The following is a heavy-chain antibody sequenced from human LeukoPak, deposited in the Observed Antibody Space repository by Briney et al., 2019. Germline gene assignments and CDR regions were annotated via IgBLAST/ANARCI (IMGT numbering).Heavy chain of an antibody. V-gene: IGHV3-23*01. CDR1: GFTFNKYV. D-gene: IGHD5-18*01. CDR3: ARGGYTYGSGL. CDR2: ITGSGGSS. Sequence: GGSLRLPCVGSGFTFNKYVMMWVRQAPGKGLEWVSGITGSGGSSYYIDSVKGRFTISRDNSQNTLFLEMNTVRAEDTAVYFCARGGYTYGSGLWGQGTLVIVSS. J-gene: IGHJ4*02.